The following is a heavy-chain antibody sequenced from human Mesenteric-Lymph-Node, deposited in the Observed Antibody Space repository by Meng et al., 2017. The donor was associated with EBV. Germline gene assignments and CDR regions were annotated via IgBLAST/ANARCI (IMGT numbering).Heavy chain of an antibody. J-gene: IGHJ4*02. CDR3: ARDRGWELLDY. Sequence: QVQIQESGPGLVKPSETLSLTCTVSGVSVSGDSFYWSWIRQPPGKGLEWIGFIYDSGITHYSPSLKSRVTISVDTSKNQFSLELRSMTPADTAVYYCARDRGWELLDYWGQGTLVTVSS. V-gene: IGHV4-61*01. CDR2: IYDSGIT. D-gene: IGHD1-26*01. CDR1: GVSVSGDSFY.